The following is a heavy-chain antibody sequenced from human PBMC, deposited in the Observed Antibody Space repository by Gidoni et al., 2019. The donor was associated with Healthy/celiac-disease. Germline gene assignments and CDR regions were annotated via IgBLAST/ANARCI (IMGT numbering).Heavy chain of an antibody. CDR3: ARMGLTYYYDSSGHWGFFDY. CDR1: GFPFSSYE. CDR2: ISSSGSTI. J-gene: IGHJ4*02. V-gene: IGHV3-48*03. Sequence: EVQLVESGGGLVQPGGSLRLSCAASGFPFSSYEMNWVRQAPGKGLEWVSYISSSGSTIYYADSVKGRFTISRDNAKNSLYLQMNSLRAEDTAVYYCARMGLTYYYDSSGHWGFFDYWGQGTLVTVSS. D-gene: IGHD3-22*01.